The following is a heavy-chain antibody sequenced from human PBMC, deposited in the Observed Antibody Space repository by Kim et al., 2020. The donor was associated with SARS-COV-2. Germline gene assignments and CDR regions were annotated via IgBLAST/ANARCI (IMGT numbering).Heavy chain of an antibody. CDR2: IYHSGRT. CDR1: GYSISSGYY. CDR3: ARDPSFYQLLRPFDY. V-gene: IGHV4-38-2*02. Sequence: SETLSLTCTVSGYSISSGYYWGWIRQPPGKGLEWIGSIYHSGRTYYNPSLKSRVTISVDTSKNQFSLKLCSVPAADTAVYYCARDPSFYQLLRPFDYWGQETLVAV. J-gene: IGHJ4*02. D-gene: IGHD2-2*01.